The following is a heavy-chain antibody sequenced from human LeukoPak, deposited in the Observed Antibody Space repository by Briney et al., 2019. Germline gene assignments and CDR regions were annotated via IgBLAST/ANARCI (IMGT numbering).Heavy chain of an antibody. D-gene: IGHD6-25*01. Sequence: GGSLRLSCAGSGFTFSSYDMNWVRQAPGKGLEWLSYISTSSRTIYYADSVKGRFTISRDNAKNSLYLQMNTLRAEDTAVYYCARGLGFWGQGTLVTVSS. V-gene: IGHV3-48*01. CDR1: GFTFSSYD. CDR3: ARGLGF. J-gene: IGHJ4*02. CDR2: ISTSSRTI.